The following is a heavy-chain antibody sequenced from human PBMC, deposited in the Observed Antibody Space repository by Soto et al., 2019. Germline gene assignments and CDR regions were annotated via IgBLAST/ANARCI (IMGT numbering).Heavy chain of an antibody. D-gene: IGHD6-13*01. CDR2: FDPEDGET. CDR3: ATLGRASSSWFSLGPPRVWFDP. V-gene: IGHV1-24*01. CDR1: GYTLTELS. Sequence: ASVKVSCKVSGYTLTELSMHWVRQAPGKGLEWMGGFDPEDGETIYAQKFQGRVTMTEDTSTDTAYMELSSLRSEDTAVYYCATLGRASSSWFSLGPPRVWFDPWGQGTLVTVSS. J-gene: IGHJ5*02.